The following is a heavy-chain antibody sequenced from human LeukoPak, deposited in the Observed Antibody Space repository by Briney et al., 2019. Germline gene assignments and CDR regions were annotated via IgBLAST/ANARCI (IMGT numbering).Heavy chain of an antibody. D-gene: IGHD3-3*01. CDR3: ARGNYDFWSGYSYYYYYYMDV. J-gene: IGHJ6*03. Sequence: ASVKVSCKASGYTFTSYDINWVRQATGQGLEWMGWMNPNSGNTGCAQKFQGRVTITRNTSISTAYMELSSLRSGDTAVYYCARGNYDFWSGYSYYYYYYMDVWGKGTTVTVSS. CDR2: MNPNSGNT. CDR1: GYTFTSYD. V-gene: IGHV1-8*03.